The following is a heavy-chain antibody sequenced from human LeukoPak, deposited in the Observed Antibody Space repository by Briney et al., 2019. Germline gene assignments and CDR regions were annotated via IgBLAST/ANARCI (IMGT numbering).Heavy chain of an antibody. D-gene: IGHD4-17*01. CDR2: IWYDGSNK. V-gene: IGHV3-33*08. Sequence: PGGSLRLSCAASGFTFSSYAMSWVRQAPGKGLEWVAVIWYDGSNKYYADSVKGRFTISRDNSKNTLYLQMNSLRAEDTAVYYCARVGYGDYGAFEYWGQGTLVTVSS. CDR3: ARVGYGDYGAFEY. CDR1: GFTFSSYA. J-gene: IGHJ4*02.